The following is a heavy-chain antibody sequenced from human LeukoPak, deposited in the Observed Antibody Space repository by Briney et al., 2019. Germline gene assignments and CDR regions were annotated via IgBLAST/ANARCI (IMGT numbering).Heavy chain of an antibody. CDR2: ISSSGSTI. Sequence: GGSLRLSCAASGFIFTNYFMSWIRQAPGKGLEWVSYISSSGSTIYYADSVKGRFTISRDNAKNSLYLQMNSLRAEDTATYYCARGLPATLLDYWGQGTLVTVSS. J-gene: IGHJ4*02. CDR3: ARGLPATLLDY. CDR1: GFIFTNYF. D-gene: IGHD2-2*01. V-gene: IGHV3-11*01.